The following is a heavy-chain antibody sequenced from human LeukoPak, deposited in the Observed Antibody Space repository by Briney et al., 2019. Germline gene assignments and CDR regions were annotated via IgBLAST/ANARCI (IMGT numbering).Heavy chain of an antibody. V-gene: IGHV4-31*03. J-gene: IGHJ4*02. CDR2: IYASATT. Sequence: SETLSLTCTVSGGSITSGGFYWSWIRQHPMQGMEWIGVIYASATTYYNPSLSSRLSTSVATSTYHFYLRLSSVTAADTSVYNCAIVRFDTIGHWLFDYWGQGTLVTVSS. CDR3: AIVRFDTIGHWLFDY. D-gene: IGHD3-22*01. CDR1: GGSITSGGFY.